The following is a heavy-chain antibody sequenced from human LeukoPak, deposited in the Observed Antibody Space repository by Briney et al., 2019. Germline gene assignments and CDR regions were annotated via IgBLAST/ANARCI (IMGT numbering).Heavy chain of an antibody. Sequence: ASVNVSCKASGGTFSSYAISWVRQAPGQGLEWMGWVSTYNDNTNYAQNLQGRVTMTKDTSTSTAYMELRSLRSDDTAVYYCAREFDYYDDSGYSEDLWGQGTLVTVSS. CDR1: GGTFSSYA. CDR3: AREFDYYDDSGYSEDL. CDR2: VSTYNDNT. D-gene: IGHD3-22*01. J-gene: IGHJ5*02. V-gene: IGHV1-18*01.